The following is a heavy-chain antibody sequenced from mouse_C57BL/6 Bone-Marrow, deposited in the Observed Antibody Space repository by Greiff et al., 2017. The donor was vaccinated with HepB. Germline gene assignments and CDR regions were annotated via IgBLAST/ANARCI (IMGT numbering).Heavy chain of an antibody. J-gene: IGHJ3*01. CDR3: ANDGYLFAY. CDR1: GFTFSSYA. V-gene: IGHV5-4*01. D-gene: IGHD2-3*01. CDR2: ISDGGSYT. Sequence: EVQLVESGGGLVKPGGSLKLSCAASGFTFSSYAMSWVRQTPEKRLEWVATISDGGSYTYYPDNVKGRFTISRDNAKNNLYLQMSHLKSEDTAMYYCANDGYLFAYWGQGTLVTVSA.